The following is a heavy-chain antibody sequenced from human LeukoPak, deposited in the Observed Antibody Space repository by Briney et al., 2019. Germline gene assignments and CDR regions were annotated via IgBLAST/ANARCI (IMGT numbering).Heavy chain of an antibody. J-gene: IGHJ4*02. CDR2: ISSDGSRV. V-gene: IGHV3-74*01. CDR1: GFTFSDYW. CDR3: AKDRGRRIVVVPATKWGTFDY. D-gene: IGHD2-2*01. Sequence: GGSLRLSCAATGFTFSDYWMHWVRQAPGKGLVWVSRISSDGSRVTYADSVKGRFTISRDNAKNTLYLQMNSLRAEDTAVYYCAKDRGRRIVVVPATKWGTFDYWGQGTLVTVSS.